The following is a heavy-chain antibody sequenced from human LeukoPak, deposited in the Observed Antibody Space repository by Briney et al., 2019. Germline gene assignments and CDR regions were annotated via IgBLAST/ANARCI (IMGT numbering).Heavy chain of an antibody. CDR3: AKCGNSGCHLIDY. CDR2: ISGRTGAT. J-gene: IGHJ4*02. Sequence: GGSLRLSCAASGFTFTTNAMSWVRQAPGKGLEWVSAISGRTGATYYADSEKGRFTISRDNSKSTLYLQMHSLRAEDTAVYYCAKCGNSGCHLIDYWGQGTLVTVSS. V-gene: IGHV3-23*01. CDR1: GFTFTTNA. D-gene: IGHD5-12*01.